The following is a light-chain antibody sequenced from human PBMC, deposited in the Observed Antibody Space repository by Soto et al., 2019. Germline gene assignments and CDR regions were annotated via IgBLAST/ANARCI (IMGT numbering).Light chain of an antibody. CDR1: HSVSSN. CDR3: QQYNNCPPDT. V-gene: IGKV3-15*01. Sequence: EIVMTQSPATLSVSPGERATLSCRASHSVSSNLAWYQQKPGQAPMLLIYGASTSATGIPARFSVSGSGTEFTLTISSLQSEDFAVYYDQQYNNCPPDTFGQGPKLEIK. J-gene: IGKJ2*01. CDR2: GAS.